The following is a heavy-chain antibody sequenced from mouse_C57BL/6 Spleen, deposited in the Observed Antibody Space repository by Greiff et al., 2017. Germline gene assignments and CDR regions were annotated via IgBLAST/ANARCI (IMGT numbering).Heavy chain of an antibody. CDR3: ARLDGDYSFAY. CDR1: GYAFSSSG. D-gene: IGHD2-13*01. J-gene: IGHJ2*01. V-gene: IGHV1-82*01. Sequence: QVQLQQSGPELVKPGASVKISCTASGYAFSSSGMNWVKQRPGKGLEWIGRICAGDGDTNYNGKLKGQATLTADNSSSTVYMQLSSLKSEDSAVYFCARLDGDYSFAYWGQGTTLTVSS. CDR2: ICAGDGDT.